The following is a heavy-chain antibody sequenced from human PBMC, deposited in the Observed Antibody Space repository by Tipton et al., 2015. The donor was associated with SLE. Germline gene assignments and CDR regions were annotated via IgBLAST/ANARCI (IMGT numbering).Heavy chain of an antibody. CDR2: IFTAGGP. Sequence: TLSLTCTVSGGSIGSHYWSWVRQPPGKGLEWIGYIFTAGGPQYNPSLRSRVTISVDTSRNEISLKLTSVTAADTAFYYCARGEVVPAMFDLWGQGALVTVSS. J-gene: IGHJ4*02. D-gene: IGHD2-21*02. CDR1: GGSIGSHY. V-gene: IGHV4-59*11. CDR3: ARGEVVPAMFDL.